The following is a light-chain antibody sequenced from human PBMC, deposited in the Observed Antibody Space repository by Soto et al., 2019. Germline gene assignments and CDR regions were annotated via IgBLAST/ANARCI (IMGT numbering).Light chain of an antibody. CDR3: QQYRVYGT. Sequence: DIQMTQSPSTLSGSVGDRVTITCRASQTISSWLAWYQQKPGKAPKVLIYDASSWAGGVPSRFTGSGSGTEFTLTINSLKPADFATVYSQQYRVYGTCGQGTKVDIK. CDR2: DAS. CDR1: QTISSW. J-gene: IGKJ1*01. V-gene: IGKV1-5*01.